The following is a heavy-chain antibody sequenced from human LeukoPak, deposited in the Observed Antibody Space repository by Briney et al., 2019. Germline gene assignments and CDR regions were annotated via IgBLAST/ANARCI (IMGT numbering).Heavy chain of an antibody. CDR3: ARNPTSYYDYVWGSYRGGTRYYFDY. V-gene: IGHV4-38-2*02. CDR2: IYHSGST. CDR1: GYSISSGYY. D-gene: IGHD3-16*02. Sequence: TSETLSLTCTVSGYSISSGYYWGWIRQPPGKGLEWIGSIYHSGSTYYNPSLKSRVTISVDTSKNQFSLKLSSVTAADTAVYYCARNPTSYYDYVWGSYRGGTRYYFDYWGQGTLVTVSS. J-gene: IGHJ4*02.